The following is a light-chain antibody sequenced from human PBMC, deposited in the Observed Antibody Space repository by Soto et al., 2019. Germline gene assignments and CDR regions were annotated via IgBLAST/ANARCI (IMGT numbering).Light chain of an antibody. CDR2: GAS. Sequence: EIVMTQSPATLSVSPGERATLSCRASQSVSSNLAWYQQKPGQVPRLLIYGASTRATGIPARFSGSGSGTEFTLTITSLQSEDFEVYYCQQYNDWPRTFGQGTKVEVK. CDR1: QSVSSN. V-gene: IGKV3-15*01. J-gene: IGKJ1*01. CDR3: QQYNDWPRT.